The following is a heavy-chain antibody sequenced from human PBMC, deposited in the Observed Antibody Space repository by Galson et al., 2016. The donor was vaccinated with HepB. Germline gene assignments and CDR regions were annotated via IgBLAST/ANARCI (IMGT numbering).Heavy chain of an antibody. CDR3: AVGLEVPDTQNVFDI. D-gene: IGHD2-2*02. V-gene: IGHV3-7*01. J-gene: IGHJ3*02. CDR2: IKRDGSEK. Sequence: SLRLSCAASGFTFSSYWMSWVRQAPGEGLEWVTNIKRDGSEKHYVGSVKGRFAISRDNARNSLYLQMNSLRAEDTAIYYRAVGLEVPDTQNVFDIWGQGTMVTVSS. CDR1: GFTFSSYW.